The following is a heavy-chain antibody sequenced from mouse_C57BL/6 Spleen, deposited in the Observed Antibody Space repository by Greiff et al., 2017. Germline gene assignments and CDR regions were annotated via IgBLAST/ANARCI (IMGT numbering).Heavy chain of an antibody. D-gene: IGHD1-1*01. Sequence: QVQLKESGPGLVQPSQSLSITCTVSGFSLTSYGVHWVRQSPGKGLEWLGVIWSGGSTDYNAAFISRLSISKDNSKSQVFFKMNSLQADDTAIYYCARNGDYYGSSGYFDVWGTGTTVTVSS. V-gene: IGHV2-2*01. CDR3: ARNGDYYGSSGYFDV. CDR2: IWSGGST. CDR1: GFSLTSYG. J-gene: IGHJ1*03.